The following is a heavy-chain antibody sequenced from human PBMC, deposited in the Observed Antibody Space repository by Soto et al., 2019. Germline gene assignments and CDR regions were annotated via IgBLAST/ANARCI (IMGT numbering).Heavy chain of an antibody. CDR2: ISAYNAAT. CDR3: AGEVTATTQETADY. Sequence: ASVKVSCKASGYIFSSYGITWVRQAPGQGLEWMGWISAYNAATNYAQKLQGRVTMTTDTSTSTAYMELRSLTSDDTAVYYCAGEVTATTQETADYWGEGTLVTAAS. V-gene: IGHV1-18*01. D-gene: IGHD1-7*01. J-gene: IGHJ4*02. CDR1: GYIFSSYG.